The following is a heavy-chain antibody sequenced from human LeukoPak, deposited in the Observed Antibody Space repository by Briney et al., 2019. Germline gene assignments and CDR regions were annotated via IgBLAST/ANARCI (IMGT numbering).Heavy chain of an antibody. J-gene: IGHJ2*01. Sequence: SETLSLTCTVSGGSISSYYWSWIRQPAGKGLEWIGRIYTSGSTNYNPSLKSRVTMSVDTSKNQFSLKLSSVTAADTAVYYCARDLDWNSVNWYFDLWGRGTLVTVSS. V-gene: IGHV4-4*07. CDR1: GGSISSYY. CDR3: ARDLDWNSVNWYFDL. CDR2: IYTSGST. D-gene: IGHD1-7*01.